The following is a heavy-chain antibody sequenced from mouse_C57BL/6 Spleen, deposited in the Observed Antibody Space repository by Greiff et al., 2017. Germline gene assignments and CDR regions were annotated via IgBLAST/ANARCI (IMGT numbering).Heavy chain of an antibody. Sequence: QVQLQQPGAELVKPGASVKLSCKASGYTFTSYWMHWVKQRPGQGLEWIGMIHPNSGSTNYNEKFKSKATLTVDKSSSTAYMQLSSLTSEDSAVYYCARWYDYGDPGYWGQGTTLTVSS. V-gene: IGHV1-64*01. CDR2: IHPNSGST. J-gene: IGHJ2*01. CDR3: ARWYDYGDPGY. D-gene: IGHD2-4*01. CDR1: GYTFTSYW.